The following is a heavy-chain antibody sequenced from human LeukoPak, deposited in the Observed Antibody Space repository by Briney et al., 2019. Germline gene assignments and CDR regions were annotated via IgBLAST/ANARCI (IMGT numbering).Heavy chain of an antibody. D-gene: IGHD3-10*01. CDR1: GYTFSTNG. CDR3: ARIPSMVRGVRDY. V-gene: IGHV1-18*01. J-gene: IGHJ4*02. Sequence: ASVKVSCKASGYTFSTNGISWVRQAPGQGLEWMGLISAYNGNTNYAQKLQGRVTMTTDTSTSTAYMELRSLISDDTAVYYCARIPSMVRGVRDYWGQGTLVTVSS. CDR2: ISAYNGNT.